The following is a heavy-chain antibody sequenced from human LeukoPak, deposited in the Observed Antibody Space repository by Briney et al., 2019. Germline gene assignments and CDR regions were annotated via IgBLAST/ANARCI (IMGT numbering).Heavy chain of an antibody. J-gene: IGHJ3*02. Sequence: ASVKVSCKASGYTFTSYDINWVRQATGQGLEWMGWMNPNSGNTGYAQKFQGRVTITRNTSISTAYMELSSLRSEDTAVYYCARSYRGCGGDCPEAFDIWGQGTMVTVSS. CDR2: MNPNSGNT. CDR3: ARSYRGCGGDCPEAFDI. CDR1: GYTFTSYD. V-gene: IGHV1-8*03. D-gene: IGHD2-21*02.